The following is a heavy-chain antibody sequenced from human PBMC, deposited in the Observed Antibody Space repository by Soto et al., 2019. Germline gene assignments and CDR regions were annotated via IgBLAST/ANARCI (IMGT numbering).Heavy chain of an antibody. CDR2: ISYDGGYK. V-gene: IGHV3-30*18. J-gene: IGHJ4*02. CDR3: AKDLSSSWPPDY. D-gene: IGHD6-13*01. CDR1: GFTFSSYG. Sequence: GGSLRLSVAASGFTFSSYGMHWVRQAPGKGLEWVAVISYDGGYKLYADAVKGRFTISRDNSKNTVYLQTVSLRVEDTAVYYCAKDLSSSWPPDYWGQGTLVTVSS.